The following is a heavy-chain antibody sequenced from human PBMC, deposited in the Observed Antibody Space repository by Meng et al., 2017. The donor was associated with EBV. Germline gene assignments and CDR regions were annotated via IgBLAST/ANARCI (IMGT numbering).Heavy chain of an antibody. CDR1: GDNFNNFG. CDR2: ITPVFGIA. D-gene: IGHD5-12*01. CDR3: VRDLWLRIGECV. V-gene: IGHV1-69*17. Sequence: AEGKKVGSPVKVSCQGSGDNFNNFGISWVRQAPGQGLEWMGDITPVFGIANYAESFQGRVTISADTSTRTAYMDLSSLRSDDTAVYYCVRDLWLRIGECVWGQGTLVTVSS. J-gene: IGHJ4*02.